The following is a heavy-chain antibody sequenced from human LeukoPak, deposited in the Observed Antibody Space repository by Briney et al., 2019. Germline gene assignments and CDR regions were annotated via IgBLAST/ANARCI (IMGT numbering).Heavy chain of an antibody. J-gene: IGHJ4*02. V-gene: IGHV4-59*01. Sequence: SETLSLTCTVSGGSISSYYWSWIRQPPGKGLEWIEYIYYSGSTNYNPSLKSRVTISVDTSKNQFSLKLSSVTAADTAVYYGGRAGIAVVDYWGQGTLVTVSS. D-gene: IGHD6-19*01. CDR1: GGSISSYY. CDR3: GRAGIAVVDY. CDR2: IYYSGST.